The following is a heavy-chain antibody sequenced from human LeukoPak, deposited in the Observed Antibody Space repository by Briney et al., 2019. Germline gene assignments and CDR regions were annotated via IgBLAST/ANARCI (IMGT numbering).Heavy chain of an antibody. Sequence: SETLSLTCTVSGGSISSSSYYWGWIRQPPGKGLEWIGSIYYSGSTYYNPSLKSRVTISVDTSKNQFSLKVSSVTAADTAVYYCARTPVVTYYYYYGMDVWDQGTTVTVSS. CDR1: GGSISSSSYY. CDR3: ARTPVVTYYYYYGMDV. J-gene: IGHJ6*02. V-gene: IGHV4-39*01. CDR2: IYYSGST. D-gene: IGHD4-23*01.